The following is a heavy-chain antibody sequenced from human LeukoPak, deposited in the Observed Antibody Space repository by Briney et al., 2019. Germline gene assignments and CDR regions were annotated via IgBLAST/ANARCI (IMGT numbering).Heavy chain of an antibody. CDR3: TRRNDYGDYGDAFDI. V-gene: IGHV3-7*01. J-gene: IGHJ3*02. Sequence: GGSLRLSCAASGFTFSSYWMSWVRQAPGKGLEWVANIKQDGSEKYYVDSVKGRFTISRDNAKNSLYLQMNSLRAEDTAVYYCTRRNDYGDYGDAFDIWGQGTMVTVSS. CDR2: IKQDGSEK. D-gene: IGHD4-17*01. CDR1: GFTFSSYW.